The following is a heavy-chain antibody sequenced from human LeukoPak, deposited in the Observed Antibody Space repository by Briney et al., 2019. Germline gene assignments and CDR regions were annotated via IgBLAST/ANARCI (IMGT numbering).Heavy chain of an antibody. Sequence: PGGSLRLSCAASGFTFSSYSMNWVRQAPGKGLEWVANIKQDGSEKYYVDSVKGRFTISRDNAKNSLYLQMNSLRAEDTAVYYCASLQIVVVTERYGMDVWGQGTTVTVSS. J-gene: IGHJ6*02. CDR1: GFTFSSYS. CDR2: IKQDGSEK. CDR3: ASLQIVVVTERYGMDV. D-gene: IGHD2-21*02. V-gene: IGHV3-7*01.